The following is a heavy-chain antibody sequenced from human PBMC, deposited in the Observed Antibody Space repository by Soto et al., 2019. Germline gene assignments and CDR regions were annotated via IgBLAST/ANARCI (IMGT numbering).Heavy chain of an antibody. CDR1: GGTLSDHG. J-gene: IGHJ3*02. Sequence: QVQLEQSGAEVKKPGSSVKISCKASGGTLSDHGVSWLRQAPGQGLEWVGGTIPVFNTAKYAPKFQGRVKLAAKKSTKIAYMELGSLSFDDTAFYYCARGVYGSGNYYTGPSAFDIWGQGTLVIVSS. CDR3: ARGVYGSGNYYTGPSAFDI. D-gene: IGHD3-10*01. CDR2: TIPVFNTA. V-gene: IGHV1-69*06.